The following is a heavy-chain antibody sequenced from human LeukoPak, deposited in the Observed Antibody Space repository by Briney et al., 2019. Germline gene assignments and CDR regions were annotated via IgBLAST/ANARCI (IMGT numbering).Heavy chain of an antibody. CDR3: ARGSSGYDSYYYGMDV. CDR1: GFTFSSYW. D-gene: IGHD5-12*01. J-gene: IGHJ6*02. V-gene: IGHV3-74*01. CDR2: INSDGSST. Sequence: GGSLRLSCAASGFTFSSYWMHWVRQAPGKGLVWVSRINSDGSSTSYADSVKGRFTTSRDNAKNTLYLQMNSLRAEDTAVYYCARGSSGYDSYYYGMDVWGQGTTVTVSS.